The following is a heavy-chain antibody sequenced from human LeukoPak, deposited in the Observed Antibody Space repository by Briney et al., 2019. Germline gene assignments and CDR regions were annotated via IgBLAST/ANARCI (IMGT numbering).Heavy chain of an antibody. CDR1: GGSFSGYY. V-gene: IGHV4-4*07. CDR3: AREGAYSSSWFPFGY. Sequence: SETLSLTCAVYGGSFSGYYWSWIRQPAGKGLEWIGRIYTSGSTNYNPSLKSRVTMSVDTSKNQFSLKLSSVTAADTAVYYCAREGAYSSSWFPFGYWGQGTLVTVSS. J-gene: IGHJ4*02. CDR2: IYTSGST. D-gene: IGHD6-13*01.